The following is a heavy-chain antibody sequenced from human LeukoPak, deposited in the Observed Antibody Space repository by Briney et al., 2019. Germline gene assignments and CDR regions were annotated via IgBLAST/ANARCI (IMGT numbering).Heavy chain of an antibody. J-gene: IGHJ4*02. Sequence: PSETLSLTCTVSGGSISSYYWSWIRQPPGKGLEWIGYIYYSGSTNYNPSLKSRVTISVDTSKNQFSLKLSSVTAADTAVYYCARLELRFLPPYYFDYWGQGTLVTVSS. CDR3: ARLELRFLPPYYFDY. CDR2: IYYSGST. V-gene: IGHV4-59*12. CDR1: GGSISSYY. D-gene: IGHD3-3*01.